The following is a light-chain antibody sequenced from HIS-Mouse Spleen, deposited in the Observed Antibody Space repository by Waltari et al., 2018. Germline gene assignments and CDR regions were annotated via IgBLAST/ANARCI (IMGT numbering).Light chain of an antibody. J-gene: IGLJ3*02. CDR3: CSYAGSSTWV. CDR1: SSDVGIYNL. CDR2: EGS. V-gene: IGLV2-23*01. Sequence: QSALTQPASVSGSPGQSLTISCTGNSSDVGIYNLVPGYQPHPGKAPKLMIYEGSKRPSGVSNRFSGSKSGNTASLTISGLQAEDEADYYCCSYAGSSTWVFGGGTKLTVL.